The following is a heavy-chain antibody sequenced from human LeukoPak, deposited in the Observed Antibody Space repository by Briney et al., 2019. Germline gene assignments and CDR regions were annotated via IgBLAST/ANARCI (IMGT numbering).Heavy chain of an antibody. V-gene: IGHV3-74*01. J-gene: IGHJ4*02. CDR1: GFTFSSYW. Sequence: PGGSLRLSCAASGFTFSSYWMHWVRQAPGKGLVWVSRINSDGSSTSYADSVKGRFTISGDNAKNTLYLQMNSLRAEDTAVYYCARVGDSSGYPGDYFDYWGQGTLVTVSS. D-gene: IGHD3-22*01. CDR2: INSDGSST. CDR3: ARVGDSSGYPGDYFDY.